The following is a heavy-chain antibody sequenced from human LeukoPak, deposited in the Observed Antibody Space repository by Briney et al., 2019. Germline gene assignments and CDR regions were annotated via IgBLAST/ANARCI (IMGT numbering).Heavy chain of an antibody. Sequence: SETLSLTCTVSGGSISSYYWSWIRQPPGKGLEWIGYIYYSGSTNYNPSLKSRVTISVDTSKNQFSLKLSPVTAADTAVYYCARGGGGYNEYDAFDIWGQGTMVTVSS. CDR3: ARGGGGYNEYDAFDI. J-gene: IGHJ3*02. CDR2: IYYSGST. D-gene: IGHD5-24*01. V-gene: IGHV4-59*01. CDR1: GGSISSYY.